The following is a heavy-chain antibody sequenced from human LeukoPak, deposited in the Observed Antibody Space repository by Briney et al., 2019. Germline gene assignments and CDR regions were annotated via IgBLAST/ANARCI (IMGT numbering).Heavy chain of an antibody. V-gene: IGHV3-9*01. CDR1: GFTFDDYA. Sequence: GRSLRLSCAASGFTFDDYAMHWVRQAPGKGLEWVSGISWNSGSIGYADSVKGRFTISRDNAKNSLYLQMNSLRAEDTAVYYCVRDSPFGFYWGQGTLVTVSS. J-gene: IGHJ4*02. CDR2: ISWNSGSI. CDR3: VRDSPFGFY. D-gene: IGHD3-10*01.